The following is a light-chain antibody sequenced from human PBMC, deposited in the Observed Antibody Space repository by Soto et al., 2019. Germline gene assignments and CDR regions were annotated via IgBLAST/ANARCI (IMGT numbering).Light chain of an antibody. V-gene: IGLV2-14*01. CDR3: SSYTSSSTYV. Sequence: QSVLTQPVSVSGSPGQSITISCTGTSSDVGGYNYVSWYQQHPGKAPKLMIYDVSNRPSGVSNRFYGSKSGNTASLTISGLQAEDEADYYCSSYTSSSTYVFGTGTKVTVL. J-gene: IGLJ1*01. CDR2: DVS. CDR1: SSDVGGYNY.